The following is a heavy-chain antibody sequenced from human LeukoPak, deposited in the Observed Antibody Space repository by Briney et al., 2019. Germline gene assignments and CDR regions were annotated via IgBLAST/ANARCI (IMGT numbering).Heavy chain of an antibody. Sequence: ASVKVSCKASGGTFSSYAISWVRQAPGQELEWMGRIIPILGIANYAQKFQGRVTITADKSTSTAYMELSSLRSEDTAVYYCARDPGYYDSSGYYHYYFDYWGQGTLVTVSS. CDR2: IIPILGIA. J-gene: IGHJ4*02. D-gene: IGHD3-22*01. V-gene: IGHV1-69*04. CDR1: GGTFSSYA. CDR3: ARDPGYYDSSGYYHYYFDY.